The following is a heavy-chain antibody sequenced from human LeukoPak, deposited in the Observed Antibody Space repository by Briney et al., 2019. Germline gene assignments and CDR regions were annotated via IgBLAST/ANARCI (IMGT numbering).Heavy chain of an antibody. J-gene: IGHJ6*04. Sequence: GGSLRLSCAASGFTLSSYEMNWVGQAPGKGVEGVSYISSSGSTIYYADSVKGGLTISREKDKKSLYVQMNRLRAEATAVYYCARDLGFGELLSDYYYYYGMDVWGKGTTVTVSS. CDR3: ARDLGFGELLSDYYYYYGMDV. V-gene: IGHV3-48*03. D-gene: IGHD3-10*01. CDR2: ISSSGSTI. CDR1: GFTLSSYE.